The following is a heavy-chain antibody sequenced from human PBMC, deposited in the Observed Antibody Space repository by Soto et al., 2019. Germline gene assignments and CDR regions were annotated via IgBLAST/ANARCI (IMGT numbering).Heavy chain of an antibody. CDR3: ARDPPGADYGDYVHYYYGMDV. CDR1: GFTFSSYA. V-gene: IGHV3-30-3*01. J-gene: IGHJ6*02. Sequence: GGSLRLSCAASGFTFSSYAMHWVRQAPGKGLEWVAVISYDGSNKYYADSVKGRFTISRDNSKNTLYLQMNSLRAEDTAVYYCARDPPGADYGDYVHYYYGMDVWGQGTTVTVSS. D-gene: IGHD4-17*01. CDR2: ISYDGSNK.